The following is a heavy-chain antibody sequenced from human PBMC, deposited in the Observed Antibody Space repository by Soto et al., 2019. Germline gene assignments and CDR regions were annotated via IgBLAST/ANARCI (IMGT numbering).Heavy chain of an antibody. Sequence: EVQLVESGGGLVKPGGSLRPSCAASGFTFSSYSMNWVRQAPGKGLEWVSSISSSSSYIYYADSVKGRFTISRDNAKNALYLQMNSLRAEDTAGYYCARGPSSSWEDDAFDICGQGTMVTVSS. J-gene: IGHJ3*02. CDR1: GFTFSSYS. CDR2: ISSSSSYI. CDR3: ARGPSSSWEDDAFDI. D-gene: IGHD6-13*01. V-gene: IGHV3-21*01.